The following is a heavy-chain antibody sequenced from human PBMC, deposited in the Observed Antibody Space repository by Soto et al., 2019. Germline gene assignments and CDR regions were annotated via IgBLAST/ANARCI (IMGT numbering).Heavy chain of an antibody. D-gene: IGHD5-12*01. CDR1: GGSYSGYY. CDR3: ARVGDDAVATFDY. J-gene: IGHJ4*02. V-gene: IGHV4-34*01. CDR2: INHSGST. Sequence: SETLSLTCAVYGGSYSGYYWSWIRQPPGKGLEWIGEINHSGSTNYNPSLKSRVTISVDTSKNQFSLKLSSVTAADTAVYYCARVGDDAVATFDYWGQGTLVTVSS.